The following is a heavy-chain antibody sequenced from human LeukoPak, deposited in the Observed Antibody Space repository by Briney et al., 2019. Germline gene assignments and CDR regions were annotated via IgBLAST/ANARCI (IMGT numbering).Heavy chain of an antibody. J-gene: IGHJ4*02. V-gene: IGHV3-48*02. Sequence: SGGSLRLSCAASGFTFSAYSMNWVRQAPGKGLGWVSFISTGGSTIYYADSVKGRFTISRDNAKNSLYLQMNSLTEDDTAVYHCARGETALTSYLYDWGQGTLVTVSS. CDR3: ARGETALTSYLYD. CDR1: GFTFSAYS. CDR2: ISTGGSTI. D-gene: IGHD4-17*01.